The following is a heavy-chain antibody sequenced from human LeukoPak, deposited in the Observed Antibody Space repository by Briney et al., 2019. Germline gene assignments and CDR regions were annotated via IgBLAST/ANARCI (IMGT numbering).Heavy chain of an antibody. V-gene: IGHV4-4*07. CDR3: AREMARLFDY. CDR2: IYTSGST. D-gene: IGHD5-24*01. Sequence: SETLSLTCAVYGGSFSGYYWSWIRQPAGKGLEWIGRIYTSGSTNYNPSLKSRVTISVDTSKNQFSLKLSSVTAADTAVYYCAREMARLFDYWGQGTLVTVSS. CDR1: GGSFSGYY. J-gene: IGHJ4*02.